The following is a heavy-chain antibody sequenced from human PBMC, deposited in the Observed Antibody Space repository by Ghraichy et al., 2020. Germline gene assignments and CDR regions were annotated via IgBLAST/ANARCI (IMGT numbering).Heavy chain of an antibody. Sequence: SETLSLTCAVYGGSFSGYYWSWIRQPPGKGLEWIGEINHSGSTNYNPSLKSRVTISVDTSKNQFSLKLSSVTAADTAVYYCARGGLRPWSYGLYWGQGTLVTVSS. CDR1: GGSFSGYY. J-gene: IGHJ4*02. V-gene: IGHV4-34*01. CDR3: ARGGLRPWSYGLY. CDR2: INHSGST. D-gene: IGHD5-18*01.